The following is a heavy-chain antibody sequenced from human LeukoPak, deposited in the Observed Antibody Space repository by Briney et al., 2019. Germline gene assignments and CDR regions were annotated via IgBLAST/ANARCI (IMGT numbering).Heavy chain of an antibody. V-gene: IGHV4-30-2*01. CDR1: GGSISSGGHY. D-gene: IGHD2-8*01. Sequence: SQTLSLTCTVSGGSISSGGHYWSWIRQPPGKGLEWIGYIYHSGSSYYNPSLKSRVTISVDTSKNQFSLKLSSVTAADTAVYYCARSSPPNGYYYYYMDVWGKGTTVTVSS. CDR3: ARSSPPNGYYYYYMDV. J-gene: IGHJ6*03. CDR2: IYHSGSS.